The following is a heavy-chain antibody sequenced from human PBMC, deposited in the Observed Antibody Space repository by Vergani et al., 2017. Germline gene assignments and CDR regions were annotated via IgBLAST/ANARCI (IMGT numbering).Heavy chain of an antibody. J-gene: IGHJ3*02. V-gene: IGHV4-34*01. Sequence: QVQLQQWGAGLLKPSETLSLTCAVYGGSFSGYYWSWIRQPPGKGLEWIGEINHSGSTNYNPSLKSRVTISVDKSKNQFSLKLSSVTAADTAVYYCARDVPAAMAEDAFDIWGQGTMVTVSS. CDR3: ARDVPAAMAEDAFDI. CDR2: INHSGST. CDR1: GGSFSGYY. D-gene: IGHD2-2*01.